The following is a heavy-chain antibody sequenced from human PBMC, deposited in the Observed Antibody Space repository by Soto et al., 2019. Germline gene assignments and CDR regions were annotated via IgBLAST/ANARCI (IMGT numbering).Heavy chain of an antibody. V-gene: IGHV3-30*18. D-gene: IGHD3-10*01. CDR2: ISYDGSNK. Sequence: PRGSLRLSCAASGFTFSSYGMHWVRQAPGKGLEWVAVISYDGSNKYYADSVKGRFTISRDNSKNTLYLQMNSLRAEDTAVYYCANGDSAVRYYYYYYGMDVWGQGTTVTVSS. CDR1: GFTFSSYG. J-gene: IGHJ6*02. CDR3: ANGDSAVRYYYYYYGMDV.